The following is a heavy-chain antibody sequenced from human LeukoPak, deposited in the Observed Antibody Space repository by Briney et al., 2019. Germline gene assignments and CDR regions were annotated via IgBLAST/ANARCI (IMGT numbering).Heavy chain of an antibody. Sequence: QSGGSLRLSCAASGFTFSSHWMTWVRQAPGKGLEWVANIKEDGSEKYYVDSVKGRFTISRDNAKNSLYLQMNSLRAEDTAVYYCARVGSSWYFHFDYWGQGTLVTVSS. CDR1: GFTFSSHW. CDR2: IKEDGSEK. D-gene: IGHD6-13*01. J-gene: IGHJ4*02. CDR3: ARVGSSWYFHFDY. V-gene: IGHV3-7*01.